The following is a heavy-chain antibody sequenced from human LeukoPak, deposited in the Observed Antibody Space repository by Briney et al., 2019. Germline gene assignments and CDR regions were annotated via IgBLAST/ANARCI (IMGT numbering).Heavy chain of an antibody. V-gene: IGHV3-21*01. CDR1: GFTFSSYS. Sequence: GGSLRLSCAASGFTFSSYSMNWVRQAPGKGLEWDSSISSSSSYIYYADSVKGRFTISRDNAKNSLYLQMNSLRAEDTAVYYCARVISTSAAYGMDVWGQGTTVTVSS. CDR2: ISSSSSYI. D-gene: IGHD2-2*01. J-gene: IGHJ6*02. CDR3: ARVISTSAAYGMDV.